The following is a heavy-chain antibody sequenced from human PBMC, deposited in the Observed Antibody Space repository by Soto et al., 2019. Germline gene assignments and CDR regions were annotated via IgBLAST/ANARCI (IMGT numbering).Heavy chain of an antibody. CDR2: IYSGGDT. D-gene: IGHD6-19*01. CDR3: AKDRRVVAVAAPFDY. CDR1: GFTVSRKY. V-gene: IGHV3-66*02. J-gene: IGHJ4*02. Sequence: GGSLRLSCAASGFTVSRKYMTWVRQAPGKGLEWVSVIYSGGDTYYADSVKGRFTISRDNSKNTLYLQMNSLRAEDTAVYYCAKDRRVVAVAAPFDYWGQGTLVTVSS.